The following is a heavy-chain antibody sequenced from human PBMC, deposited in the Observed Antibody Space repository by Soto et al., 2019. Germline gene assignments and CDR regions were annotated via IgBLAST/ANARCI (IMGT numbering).Heavy chain of an antibody. J-gene: IGHJ4*02. V-gene: IGHV1-69*01. D-gene: IGHD1-26*01. Sequence: QLQLVQSGAEVKKPGSSVKVSCKDSGGTFSSYAISWVRQAPGQGLDWMGGIIPIFGTANYAQKFQGRVTIIADESTSTAYMELSSLRSEDTAVNYGARDERAYSGSYLLDYWGQGTLVTVSS. CDR3: ARDERAYSGSYLLDY. CDR2: IIPIFGTA. CDR1: GGTFSSYA.